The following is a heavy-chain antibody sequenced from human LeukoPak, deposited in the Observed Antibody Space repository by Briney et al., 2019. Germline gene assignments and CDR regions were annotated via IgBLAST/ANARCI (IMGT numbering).Heavy chain of an antibody. J-gene: IGHJ6*03. CDR3: ATARRGYSLYYYYMDV. CDR1: GGTFSSYA. Sequence: ASVKVSCKASGGTFSSYAINWVRQATGQGLEWMGWMNPNSGNTGYAQKFQGRVTITRNTSISTAYMELSSLRSEDTAVYYCATARRGYSLYYYYMDVWGKGTTVTVSS. D-gene: IGHD5-18*01. CDR2: MNPNSGNT. V-gene: IGHV1-8*03.